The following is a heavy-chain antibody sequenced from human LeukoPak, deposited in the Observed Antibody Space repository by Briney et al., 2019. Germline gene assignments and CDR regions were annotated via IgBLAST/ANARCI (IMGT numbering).Heavy chain of an antibody. Sequence: ASVKVSCKASGYTFTSYGISWVRQAPGQGLEWMGWISAYNGNTNYAQKLQGRVTMTTDTSTSTAYMELRSLRSDDTAVYYCARVGDYDFWSGYRPYYGMDVWGQGTTVTVSS. CDR3: ARVGDYDFWSGYRPYYGMDV. CDR2: ISAYNGNT. D-gene: IGHD3-3*01. V-gene: IGHV1-18*01. CDR1: GYTFTSYG. J-gene: IGHJ6*02.